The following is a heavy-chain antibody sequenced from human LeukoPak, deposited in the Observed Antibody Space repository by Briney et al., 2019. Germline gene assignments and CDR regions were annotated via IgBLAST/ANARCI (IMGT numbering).Heavy chain of an antibody. CDR3: AKEGAARILYYYYYMDV. CDR1: GFTFSSYA. Sequence: GGSLRLSCAASGFTFSSYAMRWVRQAPGKGLEWASDIRGSGGSTYYAGSVKGQFTISRDNSKNTLYLQMNSLRAEDTAVYYCAKEGAARILYYYYYMDVWGKGTTVTVSS. J-gene: IGHJ6*03. V-gene: IGHV3-23*01. CDR2: IRGSGGST. D-gene: IGHD3-3*01.